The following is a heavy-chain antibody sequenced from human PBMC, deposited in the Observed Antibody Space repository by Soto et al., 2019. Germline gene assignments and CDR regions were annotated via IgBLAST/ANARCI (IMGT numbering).Heavy chain of an antibody. J-gene: IGHJ4*02. Sequence: KESGPTLVKPTQTLTLTCTFSGFSLTTSRVGVGWIRQPPGKALEWLALIYWDDDKRYSPSLRSRLTITNDTSKNQVVLTMTNMDPVDTATYYCAHMFGTVSHLGYWGQGTLVTVSS. V-gene: IGHV2-5*02. D-gene: IGHD3-10*02. CDR1: GFSLTTSRVG. CDR2: IYWDDDK. CDR3: AHMFGTVSHLGY.